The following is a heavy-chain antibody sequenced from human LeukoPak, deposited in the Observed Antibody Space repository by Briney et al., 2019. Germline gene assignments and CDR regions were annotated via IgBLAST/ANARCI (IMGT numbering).Heavy chain of an antibody. Sequence: PGGSLRLSCAASGXTFSSYGMHWVRQAPGKGLEWVAVIWYDGSNKYYADSVKGRVTISRDSSKSTLYLLMNSLRAEDTAVYYCAREGGQMSFFDMWGQGTMVTVTS. CDR1: GXTFSSYG. D-gene: IGHD5-24*01. J-gene: IGHJ3*02. CDR3: AREGGQMSFFDM. V-gene: IGHV3-33*01. CDR2: IWYDGSNK.